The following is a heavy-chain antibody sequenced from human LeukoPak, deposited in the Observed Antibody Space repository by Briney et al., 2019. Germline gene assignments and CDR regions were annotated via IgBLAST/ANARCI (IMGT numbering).Heavy chain of an antibody. Sequence: SETLSLTCTVSGDSFSSPSYYWSWLRQPPGKGLEWIGYVYYSGSTNYNPSLKSRVTVSIDTSKNQFSLRLSSVSAADTALYYCARTQYCSGTSCYFGYFDYWGQGTLVTVSS. CDR1: GDSFSSPSYY. CDR2: VYYSGST. CDR3: ARTQYCSGTSCYFGYFDY. J-gene: IGHJ4*02. V-gene: IGHV4-61*01. D-gene: IGHD2-2*01.